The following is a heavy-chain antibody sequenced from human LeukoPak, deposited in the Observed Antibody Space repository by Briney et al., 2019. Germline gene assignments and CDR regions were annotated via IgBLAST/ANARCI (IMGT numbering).Heavy chain of an antibody. J-gene: IGHJ4*02. D-gene: IGHD2-2*01. V-gene: IGHV3-48*04. Sequence: GGSLRLSCAASGCTFSSYSMNWVRQAPGKGLEWVSYISSSSSTISYADSVKGRCTISRDNAKNSLYMQMNSLRAEDTAVYYCAKDRTDQLPYLDYWGQGTLVTVSS. CDR2: ISSSSSTI. CDR3: AKDRTDQLPYLDY. CDR1: GCTFSSYS.